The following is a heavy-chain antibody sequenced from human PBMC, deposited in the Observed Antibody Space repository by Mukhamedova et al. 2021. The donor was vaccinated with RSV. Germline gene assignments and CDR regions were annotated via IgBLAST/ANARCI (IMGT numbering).Heavy chain of an antibody. CDR3: ARIQRDYGDYGGGSRFWFDP. D-gene: IGHD4-17*01. CDR2: IFSNDEK. V-gene: IGHV2-26*01. Sequence: QPPGKALEWLAHIFSNDEKSYSTSLKSRLTISKDTSKSQVVLTMTNMDPVDTATYYCARIQRDYGDYGGGSRFWFDPWGQGTLGTV. J-gene: IGHJ5*02.